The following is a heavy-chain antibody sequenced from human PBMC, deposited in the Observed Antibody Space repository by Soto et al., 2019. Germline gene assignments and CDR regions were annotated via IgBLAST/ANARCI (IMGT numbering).Heavy chain of an antibody. CDR2: ISWNSGSI. CDR3: AKDMGEGGDDLGAFDI. Sequence: GGSLRLSCAASGFTFDDYAMHWVRQAPGKGLEWVSGISWNSGSIGYADSVKGRFTISRDNAKNSLYLQMNSLRAEDTALYYCAKDMGEGGDDLGAFDIWGQGTMVTVSS. D-gene: IGHD3-3*01. J-gene: IGHJ3*02. CDR1: GFTFDDYA. V-gene: IGHV3-9*01.